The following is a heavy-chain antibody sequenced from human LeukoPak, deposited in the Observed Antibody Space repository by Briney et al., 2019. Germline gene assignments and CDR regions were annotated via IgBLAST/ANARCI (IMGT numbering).Heavy chain of an antibody. CDR3: AREAVVAATPYYFDY. Sequence: SVKVSCKASGGPLSSYPFNWVRQAPGQGLEWMGRIIPVVDLINYAQRFQGRVTITADKSTSTAYMELSSLRSEDTAVYYCAREAVVAATPYYFDYWGQGTLVTVSS. CDR2: IIPVVDLI. V-gene: IGHV1-69*04. J-gene: IGHJ4*02. D-gene: IGHD2-15*01. CDR1: GGPLSSYP.